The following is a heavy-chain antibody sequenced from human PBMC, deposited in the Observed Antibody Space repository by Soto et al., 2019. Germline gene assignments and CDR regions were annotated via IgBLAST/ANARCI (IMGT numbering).Heavy chain of an antibody. D-gene: IGHD6-13*01. CDR3: ARGLGDDWTSAVKVVRTKSAAAGSYYYYGMDV. V-gene: IGHV3-53*04. CDR2: IYSGGST. Sequence: GGSLRLSCAASGFTVSSNYMSWVRQAPGKGLEWVSVIYSGGSTYYADSVKGRFTISRHNSKNTLYLQMNSLRAEDTAVYYCARGLGDDWTSAVKVVRTKSAAAGSYYYYGMDVWGQGTTVTVSS. J-gene: IGHJ6*02. CDR1: GFTVSSNY.